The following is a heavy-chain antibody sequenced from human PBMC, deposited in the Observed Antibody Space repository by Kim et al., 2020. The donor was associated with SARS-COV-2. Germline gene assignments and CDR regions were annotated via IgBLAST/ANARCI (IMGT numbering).Heavy chain of an antibody. V-gene: IGHV3-21*01. CDR1: GFTFNTYT. J-gene: IGHJ4*01. CDR3: ARGSGLCTSVSCFDYFD. Sequence: GGSLRLSCAASGFTFNTYTMNWVRQAPGKGLEWVSSISSGDTYIYYADSLKGRFTISSDNAKNSLYLQLNSLRAEDTAVYYCARGSGLCTSVSCFDYFD. CDR2: ISSGDTYI. D-gene: IGHD2-2*01.